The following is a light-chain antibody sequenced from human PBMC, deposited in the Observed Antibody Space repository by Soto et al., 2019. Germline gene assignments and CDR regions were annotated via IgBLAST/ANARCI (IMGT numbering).Light chain of an antibody. CDR3: QQYNSYFAFT. Sequence: DIQMTQSPSTLSASVGDRVTITCRASQSISSWLAWYQQKPGKAPKLLIYKASSLETGVPSRFSGSGSGTEFSLTIRSLQPDDFATYYRQQYNSYFAFTFGPGTKVDIK. J-gene: IGKJ3*01. CDR1: QSISSW. CDR2: KAS. V-gene: IGKV1-5*03.